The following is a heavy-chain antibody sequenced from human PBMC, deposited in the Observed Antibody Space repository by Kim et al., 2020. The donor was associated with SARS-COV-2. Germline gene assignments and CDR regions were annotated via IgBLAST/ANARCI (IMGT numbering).Heavy chain of an antibody. Sequence: SETLFLTCAVSGGSISSGGYSWSWIRQPPGKGLEWIGYIYHSGSTYYNPSLKSRVTISVDRSKNQFSLKLSSVTAADTAVYYCARAPEIMAFDIWGQGTMVTVSS. CDR1: GGSISSGGYS. D-gene: IGHD2-8*01. CDR2: IYHSGST. V-gene: IGHV4-30-2*01. J-gene: IGHJ3*02. CDR3: ARAPEIMAFDI.